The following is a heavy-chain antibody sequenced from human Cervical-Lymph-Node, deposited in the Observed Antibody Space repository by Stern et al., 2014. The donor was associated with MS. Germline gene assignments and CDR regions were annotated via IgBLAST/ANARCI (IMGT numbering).Heavy chain of an antibody. CDR1: GFTFSSYG. CDR3: AKGGNPLYSGSYYDAFDI. Sequence: QVQLVQSGGGVVQPGRFLRLSCAASGFTFSSYGMHWVRQAPGKGLEWVAVISYDGSNKYYADSVKGRFTISRDNSKNTLYLQMNSLRAEDTAVYYCAKGGNPLYSGSYYDAFDIWGQGTMVTVSS. V-gene: IGHV3-30*18. D-gene: IGHD1-26*01. J-gene: IGHJ3*02. CDR2: ISYDGSNK.